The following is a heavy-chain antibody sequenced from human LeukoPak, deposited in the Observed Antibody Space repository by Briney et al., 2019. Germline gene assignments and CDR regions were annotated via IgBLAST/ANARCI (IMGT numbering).Heavy chain of an antibody. D-gene: IGHD3-10*01. J-gene: IGHJ6*02. V-gene: IGHV3-15*01. CDR1: GFTFSNAW. CDR3: ARGSKRYGVHYYGMDV. Sequence: GGSLRLSCAASGFTFSNAWMSWVRQAPGKGQEWVGRIKSKTDGGTTDYAAPVKGRFTISRDDSKNTLYLQMNSLRAEDTAVYYCARGSKRYGVHYYGMDVWGQGTTVTVSS. CDR2: IKSKTDGGTT.